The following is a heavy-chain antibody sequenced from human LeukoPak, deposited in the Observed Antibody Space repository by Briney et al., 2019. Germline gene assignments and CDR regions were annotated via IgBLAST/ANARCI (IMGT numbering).Heavy chain of an antibody. J-gene: IGHJ3*02. CDR2: MKGDGSVK. CDR3: ARWDAYCSGGRCYSGDFAFDI. CDR1: GFTFSIYW. V-gene: IGHV3-7*01. Sequence: GGSLRLSCAASGFTFSIYWISWVRQAPGKGLEWVASMKGDGSVKHFLDSVEGRFTISRDNAKNSLYLQMNSLRAEDTAVYYCARWDAYCSGGRCYSGDFAFDIWGQGTMVTVSS. D-gene: IGHD2-15*01.